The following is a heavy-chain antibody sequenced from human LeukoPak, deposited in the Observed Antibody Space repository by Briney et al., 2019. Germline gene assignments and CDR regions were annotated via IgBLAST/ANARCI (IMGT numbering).Heavy chain of an antibody. J-gene: IGHJ5*02. CDR2: INHSGST. CDR3: ARAPPPPIDIVVVPAAHSDWFDP. D-gene: IGHD2-2*01. Sequence: SETLSLTCAVYGDSFSGYYWSWIRQPPGKGLEWIGEINHSGSTNYNPSLKSRVTISVDTSKNQFSLKLSSVTAADTAVYYCARAPPPPIDIVVVPAAHSDWFDPWGQGTLVTVSS. V-gene: IGHV4-34*01. CDR1: GDSFSGYY.